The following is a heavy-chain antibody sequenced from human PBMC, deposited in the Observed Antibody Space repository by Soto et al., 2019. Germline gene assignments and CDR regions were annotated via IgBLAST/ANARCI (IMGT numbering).Heavy chain of an antibody. CDR2: IDGSGGIT. Sequence: QLLQSGGGLVQPGGSLTLSCAASGFAFGTTAMSWVRQAPGEGLEWVSTIDGSGGITYYADSVKGRFTISRDNSRNTVYLQMNSLIGDDTALYYCVKNSGWFNTWGQGALVTVSS. CDR3: VKNSGWFNT. CDR1: GFAFGTTA. V-gene: IGHV3-23*01. J-gene: IGHJ5*02. D-gene: IGHD3-10*01.